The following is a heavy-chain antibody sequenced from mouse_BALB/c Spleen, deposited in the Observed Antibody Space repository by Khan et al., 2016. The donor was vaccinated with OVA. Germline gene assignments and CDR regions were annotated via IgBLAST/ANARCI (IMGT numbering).Heavy chain of an antibody. Sequence: QVQLKESGAELAKPGASVKLSCKASGYTFNSYCMHWIKQRPGKGLEWIGTINPTSGYTEYKQKFKDKATLTADKSSSTAYMQLSSLTSDDSAVYYCGRERINYWGQGTALKVSS. CDR2: INPTSGYT. CDR3: GRERINY. CDR1: GYTFNSYC. J-gene: IGHJ2*01. V-gene: IGHV1-7*01.